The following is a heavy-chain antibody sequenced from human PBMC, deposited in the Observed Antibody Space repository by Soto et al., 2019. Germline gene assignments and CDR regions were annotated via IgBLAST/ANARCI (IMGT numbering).Heavy chain of an antibody. J-gene: IGHJ4*02. CDR2: INSNNGKT. CDR3: AKATGSSFDN. D-gene: IGHD6-6*01. V-gene: IGHV1-18*01. CDR1: GYTLSEAG. Sequence: ASVKGSCKSSGYTLSEAGIGWVRQAPGQGLEWLGWINSNNGKTNCAQNLQDRLILTTDTSTSTAYMELRSLRSDDTAMYYCAKATGSSFDNWGQGTLVTVSS.